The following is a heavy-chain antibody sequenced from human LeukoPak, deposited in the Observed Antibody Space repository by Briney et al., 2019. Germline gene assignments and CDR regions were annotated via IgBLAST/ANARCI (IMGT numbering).Heavy chain of an antibody. J-gene: IGHJ4*02. D-gene: IGHD5-12*01. CDR3: AKTSRAYSNYDSPFDY. CDR1: GFTFSSYG. V-gene: IGHV3-23*01. CDR2: ISRGGGTT. Sequence: GGSLRLSCAASGFTFSSYGMHWVRQAPGKGLEWVSAISRGGGTTYYADSVKGRFTISRDNSKNTLYLQMTSLRAEDTAVYYCAKTSRAYSNYDSPFDYWGQGTLVTVSS.